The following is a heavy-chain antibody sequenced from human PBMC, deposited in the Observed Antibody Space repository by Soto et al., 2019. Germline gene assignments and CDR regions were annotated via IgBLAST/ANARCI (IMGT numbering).Heavy chain of an antibody. CDR3: AGGGVTGSDY. Sequence: GGSLRLSCAASGFTFTTNAMSWVRQAPGKGLEWVSAISGNGGSTYYVDSVKGRFTISRDNSRNTVYLQMNSLRAEDTAVYYCAGGGVTGSDYWGQGTLVTVSS. CDR2: ISGNGGST. D-gene: IGHD3-9*01. J-gene: IGHJ4*02. CDR1: GFTFTTNA. V-gene: IGHV3-23*01.